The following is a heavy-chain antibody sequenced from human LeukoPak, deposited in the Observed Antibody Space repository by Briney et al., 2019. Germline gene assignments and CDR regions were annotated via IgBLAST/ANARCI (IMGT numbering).Heavy chain of an antibody. Sequence: SVKVSCKASGGTFSSYAISWVRQAPGQGLEWMGRIIPIFGTANYAQKFQGRVTITTDESTSTAYMELSSLRSEDTAVYYCARATPGYSYGADYWGQGSLVTVSS. CDR1: GGTFSSYA. D-gene: IGHD5-18*01. V-gene: IGHV1-69*05. J-gene: IGHJ4*02. CDR3: ARATPGYSYGADY. CDR2: IIPIFGTA.